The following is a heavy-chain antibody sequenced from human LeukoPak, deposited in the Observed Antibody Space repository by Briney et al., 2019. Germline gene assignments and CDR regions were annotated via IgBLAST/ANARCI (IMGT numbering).Heavy chain of an antibody. CDR1: GFTFSSYA. D-gene: IGHD5-24*01. CDR2: ISYDGSNK. V-gene: IGHV3-30*04. Sequence: GGSLRLSCAASGFTFSSYAMHWVRQAPGKGLEWVAVISYDGSNKYYADSVKGRFTISRDNSKNTLYLQMNSLRAEDTAVYYCAAIEMATIWADYWGQGTLVTVSS. CDR3: AAIEMATIWADY. J-gene: IGHJ4*02.